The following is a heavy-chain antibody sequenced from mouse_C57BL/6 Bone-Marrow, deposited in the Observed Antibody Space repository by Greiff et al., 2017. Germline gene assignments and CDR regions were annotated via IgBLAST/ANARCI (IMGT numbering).Heavy chain of an antibody. D-gene: IGHD1-1*01. CDR3: TTVVHY. V-gene: IGHV14-4*01. Sequence: LVESGAELVRPGASVKLSCAASGFNIKDDYMHWVKQRPEQGLEWIGWIDPENGDTEYASKFQGKATITADTSSNTAYLQLSSLTSEDTAVYYCTTVVHYWGQGTTLTVSS. J-gene: IGHJ2*01. CDR2: IDPENGDT. CDR1: GFNIKDDY.